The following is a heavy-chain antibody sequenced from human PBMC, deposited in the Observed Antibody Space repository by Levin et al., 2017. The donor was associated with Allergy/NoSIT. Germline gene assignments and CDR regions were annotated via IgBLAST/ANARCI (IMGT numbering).Heavy chain of an antibody. V-gene: IGHV3-21*01. CDR3: ARAGVRSTSCYDY. CDR2: ISSSSSYI. D-gene: IGHD2-2*01. Sequence: GESLKISCAASGFTFSSYSMNWVRQAPGKGLEWVSSISSSSSYIYYADSVKGRFTISRDNAKNSLYLQMNSLRAEDTAVYYCARAGVRSTSCYDYWGQGTLVTVSS. CDR1: GFTFSSYS. J-gene: IGHJ4*02.